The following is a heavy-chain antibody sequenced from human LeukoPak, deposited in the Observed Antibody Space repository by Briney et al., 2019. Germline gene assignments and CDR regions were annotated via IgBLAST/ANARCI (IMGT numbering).Heavy chain of an antibody. Sequence: GASVKVSCKASGYTFTSYDINWVRQATGQGLEWMGWTNPNSGNTGYAQKFQGRVTMTRNTSISTAYMELSSLRSEDTAVYYCARGGVGATKYYYYYGMDVWGQGTTVTVSS. V-gene: IGHV1-8*01. CDR3: ARGGVGATKYYYYYGMDV. J-gene: IGHJ6*02. CDR1: GYTFTSYD. D-gene: IGHD1-26*01. CDR2: TNPNSGNT.